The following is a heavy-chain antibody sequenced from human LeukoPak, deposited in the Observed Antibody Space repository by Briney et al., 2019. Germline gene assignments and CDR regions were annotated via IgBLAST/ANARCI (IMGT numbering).Heavy chain of an antibody. D-gene: IGHD1-26*01. CDR1: GYTFTGYY. Sequence: ASVKVSCKASGYTFTGYYMHWVRQAPRQGLEWMGWINPNSGGTNYAQKFQGRVTMTRDTSISTAYMELSRLRSDDTAVYYCARSGATTTYFDYWGQGTLVTVSS. CDR3: ARSGATTTYFDY. CDR2: INPNSGGT. V-gene: IGHV1-2*02. J-gene: IGHJ4*02.